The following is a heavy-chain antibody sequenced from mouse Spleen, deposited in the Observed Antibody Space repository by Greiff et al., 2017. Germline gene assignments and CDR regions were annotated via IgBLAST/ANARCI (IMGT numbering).Heavy chain of an antibody. V-gene: IGHV1-22*01. D-gene: IGHD4-1*01. CDR2: INPNNGGT. Sequence: EVQLQQSGPELVKPGASVKMSCKASGYTFTDYNMHWVKQSHGKSLEWIGYINPNNGGTSYNQKFKGKATLTVNKSSSTAYMELRSLTSEDSAVYYCARGGELGRGYAMDYWGQGTSVTVSS. J-gene: IGHJ4*01. CDR1: GYTFTDYN. CDR3: ARGGELGRGYAMDY.